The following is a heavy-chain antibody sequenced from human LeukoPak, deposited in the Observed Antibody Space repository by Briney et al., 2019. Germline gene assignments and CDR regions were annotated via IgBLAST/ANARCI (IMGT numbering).Heavy chain of an antibody. J-gene: IGHJ4*02. Sequence: PGGSLRLSCAASGFTFSDYGMSWVRQAPGKGLEWVAFIRYDGSNKYYADSVKGRFTISRDNSKNTLYLQMNSLRAEDTAVYYCAKDAYYYDSSGYYREYYFDYWGQGTLVTVSS. CDR3: AKDAYYYDSSGYYREYYFDY. CDR1: GFTFSDYG. V-gene: IGHV3-30*02. D-gene: IGHD3-22*01. CDR2: IRYDGSNK.